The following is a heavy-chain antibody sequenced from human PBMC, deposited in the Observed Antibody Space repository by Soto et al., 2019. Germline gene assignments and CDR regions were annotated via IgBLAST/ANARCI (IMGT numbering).Heavy chain of an antibody. J-gene: IGHJ6*02. D-gene: IGHD2-21*01. Sequence: QVHLVESGGGAVQAGRSLRVSCATSGFTFSAYGMHWVRQAPGKGLEWVAFINYDGSSTFYGDSVKGRFTVSRDNSKNTLFLQLNSLRGDDTATYYCARCKQKVIHCAMDVWGQWATGT. CDR2: INYDGSST. V-gene: IGHV3-33*01. CDR3: ARCKQKVIHCAMDV. CDR1: GFTFSAYG.